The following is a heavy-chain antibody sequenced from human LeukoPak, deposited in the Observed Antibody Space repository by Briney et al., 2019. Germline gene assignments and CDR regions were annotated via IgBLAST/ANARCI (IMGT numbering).Heavy chain of an antibody. V-gene: IGHV1-2*02. Sequence: GASVKVSCKXSGYTFTGYYMHWVRQAPGQGLEWMGWINPNSGGTNYAQKFQGRVTMTRDTSISTAYMELSRLRSDDTAVYYCARQEGYDFWSGVYWGQGTLVTVSS. J-gene: IGHJ4*02. CDR2: INPNSGGT. CDR3: ARQEGYDFWSGVY. D-gene: IGHD3-3*01. CDR1: GYTFTGYY.